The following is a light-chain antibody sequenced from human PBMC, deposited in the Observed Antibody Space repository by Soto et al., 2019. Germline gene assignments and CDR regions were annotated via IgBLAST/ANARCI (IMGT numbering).Light chain of an antibody. CDR2: YDS. CDR3: QVWDITSHHVV. J-gene: IGLJ2*01. Sequence: SYELTQPPSVSVAPGKTARITCGGNNIGSKSVNWYQQKPGQAPVLVIYYDSDRPSGIPERFSGSNSGNTATLTITRVEAGDDADYYCQVWDITSHHVVFGGGTKLTVL. V-gene: IGLV3-21*04. CDR1: NIGSKS.